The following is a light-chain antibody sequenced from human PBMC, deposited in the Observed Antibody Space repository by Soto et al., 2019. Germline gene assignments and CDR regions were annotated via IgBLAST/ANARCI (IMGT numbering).Light chain of an antibody. CDR3: VLYGDSPPAYT. CDR2: GAF. J-gene: IGKJ2*01. CDR1: QSFSSRT. Sequence: EIVLTQSPGTLSLFPGERATLSCRASQSFSSRTLAWYRQKPGQAPRLLIYGAFNRATGITDRFSGSASATYFTLTLSILERADFALYYRVLYGDSPPAYTSGQGTKLDIK. V-gene: IGKV3-20*01.